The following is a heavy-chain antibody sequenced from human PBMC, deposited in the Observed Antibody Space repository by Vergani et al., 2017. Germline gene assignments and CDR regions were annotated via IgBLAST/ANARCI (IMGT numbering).Heavy chain of an antibody. CDR3: AASFWSGYHKTYYFDY. Sequence: QVQLVQSGAEVKKPGASVKVSCKASGYTFTSYAMNWVRQAPGQGLEWMGWINTNTGNPTYAQGFTGRFVFSLDTSVSTAYLQISSLKAEDTAVYYCAASFWSGYHKTYYFDYWGQGTLVTVSS. CDR2: INTNTGNP. V-gene: IGHV7-4-1*02. D-gene: IGHD3-3*01. CDR1: GYTFTSYA. J-gene: IGHJ4*02.